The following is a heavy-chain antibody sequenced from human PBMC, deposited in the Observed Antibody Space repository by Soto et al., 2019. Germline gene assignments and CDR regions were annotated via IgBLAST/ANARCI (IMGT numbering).Heavy chain of an antibody. CDR1: GGSISSRGYY. Sequence: SETLSLTCTVSGGSISSRGYYWGWIRQPPGKGLEWIGYIYHSGSTYYNPSLRSRVTVSVDKSKNQFSLKLSSVTAADTAVYYCARDDLYGGWFDPWGQGTLVTVSS. CDR3: ARDDLYGGWFDP. D-gene: IGHD4-17*01. V-gene: IGHV4-30-2*01. J-gene: IGHJ5*02. CDR2: IYHSGST.